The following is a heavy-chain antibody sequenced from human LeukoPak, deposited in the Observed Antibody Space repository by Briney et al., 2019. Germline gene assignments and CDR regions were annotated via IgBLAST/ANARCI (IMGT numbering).Heavy chain of an antibody. D-gene: IGHD3-16*01. CDR3: SLGQAHGMDV. Sequence: PGGSLRLSCAASGFTFSSYWMHWVRQAPGKGLMWVSRISSDGTSTSYADSVKGRFTISRDNAKNTLYLQMNSLRAEDTAVYYCSLGQAHGMDVRGQGTTVTVSS. CDR2: ISSDGTST. CDR1: GFTFSSYW. V-gene: IGHV3-74*01. J-gene: IGHJ6*02.